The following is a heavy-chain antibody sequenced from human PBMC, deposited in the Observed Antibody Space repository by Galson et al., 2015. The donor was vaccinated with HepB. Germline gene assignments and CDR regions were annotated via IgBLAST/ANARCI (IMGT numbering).Heavy chain of an antibody. Sequence: SLRLSCAASGFKVSDYWMSWVRLVPGKRLEWVADIKQNATVKNYVDSVKGRFIISRDNAENSLYLQMNGLRAEDTGIYYCARDSRRLFGYWGRGTLVTVSS. V-gene: IGHV3-7*03. J-gene: IGHJ4*02. D-gene: IGHD6-25*01. CDR3: ARDSRRLFGY. CDR2: IKQNATVK. CDR1: GFKVSDYW.